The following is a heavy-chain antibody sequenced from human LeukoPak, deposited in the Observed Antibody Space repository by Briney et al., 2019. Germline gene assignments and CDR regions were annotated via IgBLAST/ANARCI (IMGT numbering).Heavy chain of an antibody. CDR2: IKQDGSEK. CDR1: GFTFSNFW. CDR3: AGEGSGWLPNS. V-gene: IGHV3-7*01. J-gene: IGHJ4*02. D-gene: IGHD6-19*01. Sequence: GGSLRLSCAASGFTFSNFWMSWVRQAPGKGLEWVANIKQDGSEKYYVDSVKGRFTISRDNAKNSLYLQMNSLSADDTAVYYCAGEGSGWLPNSWGQGTLVTVSS.